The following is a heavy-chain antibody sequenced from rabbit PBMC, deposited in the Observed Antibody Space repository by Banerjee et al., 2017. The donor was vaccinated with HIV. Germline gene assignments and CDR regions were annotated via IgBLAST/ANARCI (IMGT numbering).Heavy chain of an antibody. CDR2: IDTGSSGST. V-gene: IGHV1S45*01. Sequence: QEQLVESGGGLVQPEGSLTLTCKASGFDFSSNTMCWVRQAPGKGLEWIACIDTGSSGSTDYASWAKGRFSISKTSSTTVTLQMTSLTAADTATYFCARDQAGYAGYGYPNYFNLWGPGTLVTVS. CDR3: ARDQAGYAGYGYPNYFNL. D-gene: IGHD6-1*01. J-gene: IGHJ4*01. CDR1: GFDFSSNT.